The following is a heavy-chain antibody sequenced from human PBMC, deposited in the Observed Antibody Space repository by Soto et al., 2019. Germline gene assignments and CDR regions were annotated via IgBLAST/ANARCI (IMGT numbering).Heavy chain of an antibody. V-gene: IGHV3-23*01. Sequence: EVQLLESGGDLVQPGGSLRVSCVASGFSFSNYAMSWVRQAPGKGLEWVSGIRGSGTETHYADSVKGRSTISRDNSKNTLYLAMHSLHVGDTAVYYCARSEGPEGVVWFDTWGQGTLVTVSS. CDR3: ARSEGPEGVVWFDT. CDR1: GFSFSNYA. CDR2: IRGSGTET. J-gene: IGHJ5*02.